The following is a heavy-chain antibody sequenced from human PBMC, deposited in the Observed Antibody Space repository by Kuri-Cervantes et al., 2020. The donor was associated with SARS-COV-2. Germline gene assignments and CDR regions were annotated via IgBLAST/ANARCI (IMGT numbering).Heavy chain of an antibody. J-gene: IGHJ4*02. V-gene: IGHV4-38-2*01. CDR3: ARAKSIAAAGMHYFDY. CDR1: GYSISRCYY. Sequence: GSLRLSCAVSGYSISRCYYWGWIRQPPGKGLEWFGSIYHSGSTYYNTSLKSRVTISLDTSKNRFSLKLSFVNAADTAVYYCARAKSIAAAGMHYFDYWGQGTLVTVSS. D-gene: IGHD6-13*01. CDR2: IYHSGST.